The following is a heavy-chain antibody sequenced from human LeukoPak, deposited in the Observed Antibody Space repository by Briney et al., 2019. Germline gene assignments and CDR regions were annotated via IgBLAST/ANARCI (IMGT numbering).Heavy chain of an antibody. Sequence: GGSLRLSCAASEFIFSSYNMNWVRQAPGKGLEWVSSISSSSTYIYYVDSVKRRFTISRDNAKNSLYLQMNSLRAEDTAVYYCARDGYSTSSFDFWGQGTLVTVSS. CDR1: EFIFSSYN. CDR3: ARDGYSTSSFDF. D-gene: IGHD6-6*01. J-gene: IGHJ4*02. CDR2: ISSSSTYI. V-gene: IGHV3-21*01.